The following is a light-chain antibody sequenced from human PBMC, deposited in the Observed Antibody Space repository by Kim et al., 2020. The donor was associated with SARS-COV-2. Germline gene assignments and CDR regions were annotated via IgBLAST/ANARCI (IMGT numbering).Light chain of an antibody. CDR1: QDISIW. V-gene: IGKV1D-12*01. Sequence: DIKMTQSPSSVSASIGDRVTITCRASQDISIWLAWYQQKPGKAPRLLIYSASTLLSGVPSRFSGSGSGTEFTLTISSLQPEDFAIYYCQQANTFPLTFGGGTKVDIK. CDR2: SAS. J-gene: IGKJ4*01. CDR3: QQANTFPLT.